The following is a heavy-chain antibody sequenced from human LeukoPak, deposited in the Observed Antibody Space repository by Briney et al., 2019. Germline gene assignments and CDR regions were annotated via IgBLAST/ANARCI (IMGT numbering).Heavy chain of an antibody. CDR1: GGSFSGYY. Sequence: SETLSLACAVYGGSFSGYYWSWIRQPPGKGLEWIGEINHSGSTNYNPSLKSRVTMSLDTSKNQLSLKLSSVTAADTAVYYCARHEYSSGRNWFDPWGQGTLVTVSS. CDR2: INHSGST. CDR3: ARHEYSSGRNWFDP. V-gene: IGHV4-34*01. D-gene: IGHD3-22*01. J-gene: IGHJ5*02.